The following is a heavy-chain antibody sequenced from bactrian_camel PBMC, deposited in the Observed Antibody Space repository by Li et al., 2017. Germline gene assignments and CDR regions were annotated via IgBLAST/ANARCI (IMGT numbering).Heavy chain of an antibody. V-gene: IGHV3S1*01. Sequence: VQLVESGGGSVQAGGSLRLSCATSGSTSSNNCVAWFRQPPGKEREGVATISTTTGRTLYANPVKGRFTISKDNAKNTLYLQMNSLKPDDTAIYYCAAAYVPISSAGYCCSLDYWGQGTQVTVS. CDR2: ISTTTGRT. CDR1: GSTSSNNC. CDR3: AAAYVPISSAGYCCSLDY. D-gene: IGHD3*01. J-gene: IGHJ4*01.